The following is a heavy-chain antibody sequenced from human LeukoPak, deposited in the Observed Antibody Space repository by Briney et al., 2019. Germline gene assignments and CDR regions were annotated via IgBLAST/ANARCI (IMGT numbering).Heavy chain of an antibody. CDR1: GFTFSSYA. Sequence: GGSLRLSCAASGFTFSSYAMSWVRQAPGKGLEWVSAISGSGGSTYYADSVKGRFTISRDNSKNTLYLQMNSLRAEDTAVYYCAKKTQQQLVSDYFDYWGQGTLVTVSS. CDR3: AKKTQQQLVSDYFDY. D-gene: IGHD6-13*01. J-gene: IGHJ4*02. V-gene: IGHV3-23*01. CDR2: ISGSGGST.